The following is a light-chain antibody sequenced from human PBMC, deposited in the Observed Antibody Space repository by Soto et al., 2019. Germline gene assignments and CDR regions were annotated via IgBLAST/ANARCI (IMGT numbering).Light chain of an antibody. CDR1: QSISSH. J-gene: IGKJ2*01. CDR2: AAS. Sequence: DLQMTQSPSSLSASVGDRVTITCRASQSISSHLNWYQQKPGKAPKLLIYAASSLQSGVPSRFSGSGYGTDFTLTISSLQPEDFATYYCQQSYSMPYTFGQGNNLEIK. V-gene: IGKV1-39*01. CDR3: QQSYSMPYT.